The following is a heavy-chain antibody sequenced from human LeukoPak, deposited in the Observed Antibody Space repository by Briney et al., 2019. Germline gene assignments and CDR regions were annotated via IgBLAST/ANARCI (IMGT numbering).Heavy chain of an antibody. CDR3: VRIAVAGHFDY. CDR1: GFTFSDYY. V-gene: IGHV3-11*01. CDR2: ISSNGSTI. Sequence: GGSLRLSCAASGFTFSDYYMSWIRQAPGKGLEWVSYISSNGSTIYYADSVKGRFTISRDNAKNSLYLQMNSLRAEDTAVYYCVRIAVAGHFDYWGQGTLVTVSS. D-gene: IGHD6-19*01. J-gene: IGHJ4*02.